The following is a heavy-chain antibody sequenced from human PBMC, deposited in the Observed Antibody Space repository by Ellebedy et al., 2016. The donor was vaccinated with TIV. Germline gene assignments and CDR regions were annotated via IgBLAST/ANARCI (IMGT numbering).Heavy chain of an antibody. CDR1: GVSINTKY. D-gene: IGHD6-19*01. CDR3: ARPYGSGWLGRSAFDI. CDR2: IYYGGGI. Sequence: MPSETLSLTSSVSGVSINTKYWSWIRQTPGKGLEWIGYIYYGGGINYNPSLKGRVTLSLDTSKNHFSLNLTSVTAADTAVYYCARPYGSGWLGRSAFDIWGQGTLVTVSS. V-gene: IGHV4-59*12. J-gene: IGHJ3*02.